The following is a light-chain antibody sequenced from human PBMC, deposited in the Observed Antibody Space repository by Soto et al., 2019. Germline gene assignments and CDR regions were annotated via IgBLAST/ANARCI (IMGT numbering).Light chain of an antibody. J-gene: IGLJ2*01. CDR3: QSYDSSFVL. CDR1: SGGIANNY. V-gene: IGLV6-57*04. Sequence: NFMLTQPHSVSGSPGETVTISCTRTSGGIANNYVQWYQQRPGSAPTIVIYDHNQRPSGVPDRFSGSTDGSSNSASLTISGLQTEDEADYYCQSYDSSFVLFGGGTKLTVL. CDR2: DHN.